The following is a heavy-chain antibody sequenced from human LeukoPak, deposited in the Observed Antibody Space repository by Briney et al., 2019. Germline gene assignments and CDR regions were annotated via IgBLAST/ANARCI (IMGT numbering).Heavy chain of an antibody. J-gene: IGHJ3*02. CDR3: ARRGGGDDAFDI. Sequence: PSETLSLTCTVSGASISSYYWSWIRQPPGKGLEWIGYLYYSGSTNYNPSLRSRVTTSVDTSKNQFSLKLSSVTAADTAVYYCARRGGGDDAFDIWGQGTMVTVSS. D-gene: IGHD4-23*01. CDR1: GASISSYY. CDR2: LYYSGST. V-gene: IGHV4-59*08.